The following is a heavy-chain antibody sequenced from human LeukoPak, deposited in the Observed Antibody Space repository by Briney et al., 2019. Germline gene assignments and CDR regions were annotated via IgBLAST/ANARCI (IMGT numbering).Heavy chain of an antibody. CDR3: ARGGSTGWYSFDY. CDR2: INWNGGST. D-gene: IGHD6-19*01. CDR1: GFRFDDYG. Sequence: GGSLRLSCVAPGFRFDDYGMSWVRQAPGKGLEWVSGINWNGGSTGYADSVKGRFTISGDNAKNSLYLRMNSLRAEDTALYYCARGGSTGWYSFDYWGQGTLVTVSS. V-gene: IGHV3-20*04. J-gene: IGHJ4*02.